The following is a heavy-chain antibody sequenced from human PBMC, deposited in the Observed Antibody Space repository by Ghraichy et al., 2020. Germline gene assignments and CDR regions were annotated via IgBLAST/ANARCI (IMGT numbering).Heavy chain of an antibody. Sequence: GGSLRLSCAASGGTFGSYAMNWVRQAPGKGLEWVSTITGSGVVTHYKDSVKGRFTISRDNSKDTVFLQMNSLKADDTAVYYCAKDRWSNWDPGGAFHIWGQGTVVVVSS. CDR3: AKDRWSNWDPGGAFHI. D-gene: IGHD1-1*01. CDR1: GGTFGSYA. V-gene: IGHV3-23*01. J-gene: IGHJ3*02. CDR2: ITGSGVVT.